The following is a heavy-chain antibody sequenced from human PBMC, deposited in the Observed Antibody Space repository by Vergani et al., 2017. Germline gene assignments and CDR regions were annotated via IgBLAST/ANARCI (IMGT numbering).Heavy chain of an antibody. Sequence: EVQLVQSGTEVKKPGESLKISCKTSGYIFTKYWIGWVRQMPGRGLEWLGMFYPGDSDIRYSPSFQGQVTISADKSISTAYLHWTRLKASDTAVYYCARLRLVPYSFDFWGQGTMVTVSS. CDR1: GYIFTKYW. CDR3: ARLRLVPYSFDF. CDR2: FYPGDSDI. D-gene: IGHD2-2*01. J-gene: IGHJ3*01. V-gene: IGHV5-51*03.